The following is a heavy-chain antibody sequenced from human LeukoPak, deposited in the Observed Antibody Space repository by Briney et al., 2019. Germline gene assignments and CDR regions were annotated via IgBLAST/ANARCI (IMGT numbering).Heavy chain of an antibody. J-gene: IGHJ4*02. V-gene: IGHV1-69*04. CDR1: GGTFSSYA. Sequence: SVKVSCKASGGTFSSYAISWVRQAPGQGLEWMGRIIPILGIANYAQKFQGRVTITADKSTSTAYMELSSLRSEDTAVYYCARERVKYYDSSGYYMGASFDYWGQGTLVTVSS. CDR2: IIPILGIA. CDR3: ARERVKYYDSSGYYMGASFDY. D-gene: IGHD3-22*01.